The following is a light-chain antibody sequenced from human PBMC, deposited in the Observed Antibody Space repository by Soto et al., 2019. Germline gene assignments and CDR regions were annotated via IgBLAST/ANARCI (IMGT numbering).Light chain of an antibody. V-gene: IGKV1-17*03. J-gene: IGKJ5*01. CDR1: QGISNH. CDR2: GAS. CDR3: LQHTNFPLT. Sequence: FQMPQNPSAMSASVGDSVTITCRASQGISNHLVWFQERPGKVPKRLIYGASSLQTGVPSRFSGSGSGTDFTLTISSLQPEDFATYYCLQHTNFPLTFGQGTRLEIK.